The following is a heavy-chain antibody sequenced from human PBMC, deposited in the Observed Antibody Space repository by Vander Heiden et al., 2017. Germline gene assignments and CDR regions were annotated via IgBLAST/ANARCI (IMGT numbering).Heavy chain of an antibody. J-gene: IGHJ6*02. CDR2: ISTSSTYI. Sequence: EVQLVEPGGGLVKPGGSLRLSCDASGFTFSSYTMNWVRQAPGKGLEWVSSISTSSTYIYYADSMKGRFTISRDNAKNSLYLQMNSLRAEDTAVYYCARLFGVTGTTGGMDGWGQGTTVTVSS. CDR3: ARLFGVTGTTGGMDG. D-gene: IGHD1-20*01. CDR1: GFTFSSYT. V-gene: IGHV3-21*01.